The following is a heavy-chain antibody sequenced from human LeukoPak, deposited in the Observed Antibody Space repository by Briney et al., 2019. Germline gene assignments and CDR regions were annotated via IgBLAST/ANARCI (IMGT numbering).Heavy chain of an antibody. J-gene: IGHJ4*02. CDR2: ISSSRSYI. CDR3: ASAKPAAGSFDY. CDR1: GFTFSSYS. D-gene: IGHD2-2*01. V-gene: IGHV3-21*01. Sequence: GGSLRLSCAASGFTFSSYSMNWVRQAPGKGLEWVSSISSSRSYIYYADSVKGRFTISRDNAKNSLYLQMNSLRAEDTAVYYCASAKPAAGSFDYWGQGTLVTVSS.